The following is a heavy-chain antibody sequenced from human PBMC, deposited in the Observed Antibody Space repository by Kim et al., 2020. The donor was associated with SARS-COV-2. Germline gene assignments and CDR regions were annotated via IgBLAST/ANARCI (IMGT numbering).Heavy chain of an antibody. CDR1: GFTFSSYE. V-gene: IGHV3-48*03. J-gene: IGHJ3*02. CDR3: AREGVVVISSYDAFDI. Sequence: GGSLRLSCAASGFTFSSYEMNWVRQAPGKGLEWVSYISSSGSTIYYADSVKGRFTISRDNAKNSLYLQMNSLRAEDTAVYYCAREGVVVISSYDAFDIWGKGRMVTVFS. CDR2: ISSSGSTI. D-gene: IGHD3-22*01.